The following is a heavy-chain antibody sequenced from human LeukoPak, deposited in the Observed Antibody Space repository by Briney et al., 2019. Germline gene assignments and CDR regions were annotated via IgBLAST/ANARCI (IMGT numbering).Heavy chain of an antibody. V-gene: IGHV4-59*01. J-gene: IGHJ4*02. Sequence: SETLSLTCTVSGGSISSYYWSWIRQPPGKGLECIGYISYSGSTTHNPSLRSRGTISVDTSKNQFSLRLTSVTAADTAVYYCARGVIIAGFLLDYWGQGALVTVSS. CDR3: ARGVIIAGFLLDY. CDR2: ISYSGST. CDR1: GGSISSYY. D-gene: IGHD2/OR15-2a*01.